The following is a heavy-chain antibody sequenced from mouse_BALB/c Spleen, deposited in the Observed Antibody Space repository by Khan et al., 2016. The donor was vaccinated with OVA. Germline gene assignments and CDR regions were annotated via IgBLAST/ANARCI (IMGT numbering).Heavy chain of an antibody. Sequence: QVQLQQSGAELVKPGASVKLSCKTSGYTFTSYWIQWVKQRPGQGLGWIGQIFPGTGTTYYNENFKGKATLTIDTSSTTDYMQLSSLSSEDSAVYFCARGYFGNYEFAYWGQGTLVTVSA. CDR3: ARGYFGNYEFAY. D-gene: IGHD2-1*01. CDR1: GYTFTSYW. V-gene: IGHV1S132*01. J-gene: IGHJ3*01. CDR2: IFPGTGTT.